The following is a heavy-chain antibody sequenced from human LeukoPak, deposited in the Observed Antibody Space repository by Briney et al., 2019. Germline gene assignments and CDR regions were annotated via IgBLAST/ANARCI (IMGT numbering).Heavy chain of an antibody. CDR2: IYYSGST. J-gene: IGHJ4*02. D-gene: IGHD6-13*01. V-gene: IGHV4-39*01. CDR1: GGSISSSSYY. CDR3: ARQAGYSSSWLDY. Sequence: SETLSLTCTVSGGSISSSSYYWGWIRQPPGKGLEWIGSIYYSGSTYYNPSLKSRVTISVDTSKNQFSLKLSSVTAADTAVYCCARQAGYSSSWLDYWGQGTLVTVSS.